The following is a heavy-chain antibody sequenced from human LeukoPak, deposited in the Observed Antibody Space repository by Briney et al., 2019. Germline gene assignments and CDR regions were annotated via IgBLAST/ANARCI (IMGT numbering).Heavy chain of an antibody. Sequence: SETLSLTCVVSDGSIRTSSYYWAWIRQPPGKGLEWIVSMYYSGSVYYNSSLKSRITVSADTSKNQLSLKLSSVTPEDTAVYYCTRASYRAFDLWGQGTMVTVSS. J-gene: IGHJ3*01. CDR3: TRASYRAFDL. D-gene: IGHD5-18*01. CDR1: DGSIRTSSYY. V-gene: IGHV4-39*01. CDR2: MYYSGSV.